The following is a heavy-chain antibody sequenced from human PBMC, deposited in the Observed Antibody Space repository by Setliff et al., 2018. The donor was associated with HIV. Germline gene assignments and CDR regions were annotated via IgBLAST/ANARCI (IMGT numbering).Heavy chain of an antibody. CDR1: GYIFTTYA. J-gene: IGHJ5*02. CDR2: MNTATGHP. D-gene: IGHD4-17*01. CDR3: ARPLGDYPSNYNWFDP. Sequence: ASVKVSCKASGYIFTTYALNWVRQAPGQGLEWMGWMNTATGHPTYAQAFRGRFALSLDTSVNTAYLQISSLKAEDTAVYYCARPLGDYPSNYNWFDPWGQGTLVTVSS. V-gene: IGHV7-4-1*02.